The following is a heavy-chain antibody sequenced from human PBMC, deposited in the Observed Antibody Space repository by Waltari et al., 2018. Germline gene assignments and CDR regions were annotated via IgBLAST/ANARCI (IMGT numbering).Heavy chain of an antibody. V-gene: IGHV4-34*01. Sequence: QVQLHQWGAGQLKPSETLSLTCAVSGESFLGYFWSWIRQSPGKGLEWLGAIHYSGRPNYTPTLASRLSLSVDTTKKQFSLRLTSVTAADAALYFCARFGEVPPNYFFDYWGQGTLVTVSS. J-gene: IGHJ4*01. CDR3: ARFGEVPPNYFFDY. D-gene: IGHD2-21*01. CDR2: IHYSGRP. CDR1: GESFLGYF.